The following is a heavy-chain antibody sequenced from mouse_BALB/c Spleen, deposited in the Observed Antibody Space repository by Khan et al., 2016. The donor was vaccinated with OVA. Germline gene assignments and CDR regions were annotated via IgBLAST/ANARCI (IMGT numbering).Heavy chain of an antibody. V-gene: IGHV1S56*01. CDR1: GYTFTNYY. CDR2: IYPGNVNT. J-gene: IGHJ3*01. D-gene: IGHD2-1*01. Sequence: QVQLQQSGPELVKPGASVRISCKASGYTFTNYYIHWVKQRPGQGLEWIGWIYPGNVNTKYNEKFKGKATLTADKSSSTAYMQLSSLTSEDSAVYFWARSRVTTREFAYWGQGTLVTVSA. CDR3: ARSRVTTREFAY.